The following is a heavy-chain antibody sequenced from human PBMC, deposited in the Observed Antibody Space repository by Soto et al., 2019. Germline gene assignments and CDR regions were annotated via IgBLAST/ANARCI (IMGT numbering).Heavy chain of an antibody. J-gene: IGHJ4*02. V-gene: IGHV3-33*01. CDR2: IWYAGSNK. CDR3: ARGTVHFDY. CDR1: GFTFSTYG. D-gene: IGHD4-17*01. Sequence: QVQLVESGGGVVQPGRSLRLSCAASGFTFSTYGMHWVRQAPGKGLEWVAVIWYAGSNKYYADSVKGRFTISRDNSKNTMYLQMNSLRAEDTAVSYCARGTVHFDYWGQGTLVTVSS.